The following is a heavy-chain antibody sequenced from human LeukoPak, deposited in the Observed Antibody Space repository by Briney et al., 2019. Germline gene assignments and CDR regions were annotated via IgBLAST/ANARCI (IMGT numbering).Heavy chain of an antibody. V-gene: IGHV3-23*01. D-gene: IGHD3-10*01. CDR1: GFTFSSYA. Sequence: GGSLRLSCAASGFTFSSYAMSWVRQAPGKGLEWVSTLSNTGIATYYADSVKGRFTISRDNYENTLFLQMNYLRAEDTATYYCAKVPYSDYGSGRPPFMDVWGQGTTVTVSS. J-gene: IGHJ6*02. CDR3: AKVPYSDYGSGRPPFMDV. CDR2: LSNTGIAT.